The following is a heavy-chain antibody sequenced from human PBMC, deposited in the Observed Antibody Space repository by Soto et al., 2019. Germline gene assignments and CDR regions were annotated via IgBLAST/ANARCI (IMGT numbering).Heavy chain of an antibody. D-gene: IGHD2-2*01. V-gene: IGHV4-31*03. CDR1: GGSISSGGYY. Sequence: SETLSLTCTVSGGSISSGGYYWSWIRQHPGKGLEWIGYIYYSGSTYYNPSLKSRVTISVDTSKNQFSLKLSSVTAADTAVYYCARIRYCSSTSCYPANDAFDIWGQGTMVTVSS. J-gene: IGHJ3*02. CDR2: IYYSGST. CDR3: ARIRYCSSTSCYPANDAFDI.